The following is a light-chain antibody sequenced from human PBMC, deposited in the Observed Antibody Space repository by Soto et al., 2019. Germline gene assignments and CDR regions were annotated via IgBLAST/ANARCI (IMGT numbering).Light chain of an antibody. CDR2: SFH. J-gene: IGLJ1*01. CDR3: AAWADGVNGYV. CDR1: SSNIGSNT. V-gene: IGLV1-44*01. Sequence: QSVLTQPPSASGTPGQKVTIFCSGTSSNIGSNTVNWYQQLPGTAPKLLMYSFHQRPSGVPDRFSGSKSGTSASLPIKGLQFDDEADYYCAAWADGVNGYVFGAGTKVTVL.